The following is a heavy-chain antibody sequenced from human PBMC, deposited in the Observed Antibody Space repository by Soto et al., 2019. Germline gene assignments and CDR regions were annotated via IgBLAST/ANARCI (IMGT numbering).Heavy chain of an antibody. CDR2: ISGGSSVT. Sequence: SLRLSCTASGFTFSDYAMPWVRQAPGKWLEWVSTISGGSSVTYYGDSVKGRFTISRDNAKKTLFLQLNRLSAEDTATYYCGEVLSKNYYYPFDFWGQGTQVTVSS. CDR1: GFTFSDYA. CDR3: GEVLSKNYYYPFDF. V-gene: IGHV3-23*01. D-gene: IGHD3-10*01. J-gene: IGHJ4*02.